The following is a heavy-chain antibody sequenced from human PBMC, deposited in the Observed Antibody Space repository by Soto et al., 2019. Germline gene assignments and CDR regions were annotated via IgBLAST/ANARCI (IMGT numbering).Heavy chain of an antibody. Sequence: QVQLVQSGAEVKKPGSSVKVSCKASGGTFISYAITWMRQAPGQGLEWMGTIIPVFGTANYAQNLRGRVTMSADDSTRPAYMELSSLGSDDTALYYCARGPPRHNSGWYYDSWGQGTLVSVSS. CDR2: IIPVFGTA. V-gene: IGHV1-69*18. J-gene: IGHJ4*02. D-gene: IGHD6-19*01. CDR3: ARGPPRHNSGWYYDS. CDR1: GGTFISYA.